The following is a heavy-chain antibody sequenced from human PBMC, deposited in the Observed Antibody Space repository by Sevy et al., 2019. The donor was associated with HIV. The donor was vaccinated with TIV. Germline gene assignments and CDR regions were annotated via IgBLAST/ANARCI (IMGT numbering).Heavy chain of an antibody. V-gene: IGHV1-8*01. CDR3: ARGEDTAMATGFDYYYGMDV. J-gene: IGHJ6*02. CDR1: GYTFTSYD. CDR2: MNPNSGNT. Sequence: ASVKVSCKASGYTFTSYDINWVRQATGQGLEWMGWMNPNSGNTGYAQKFQGRVTMTRNTSISTAYMGLSSLRSEDTAVYYCARGEDTAMATGFDYYYGMDVWGQGTTVTVS. D-gene: IGHD5-18*01.